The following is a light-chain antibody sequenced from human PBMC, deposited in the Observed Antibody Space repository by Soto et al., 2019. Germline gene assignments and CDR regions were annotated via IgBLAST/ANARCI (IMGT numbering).Light chain of an antibody. CDR2: AAS. CDR3: QQSYSTPFT. Sequence: DIPMTQSPSSLSASVGDRVTITCRASQSISSYLNWYQQKPEKAPKLLIYAASSLQSGVPSRFSGSGSGTDFILTISSLQPEDFATYYCQQSYSTPFTFGPGTKVDTK. V-gene: IGKV1-39*01. J-gene: IGKJ3*01. CDR1: QSISSY.